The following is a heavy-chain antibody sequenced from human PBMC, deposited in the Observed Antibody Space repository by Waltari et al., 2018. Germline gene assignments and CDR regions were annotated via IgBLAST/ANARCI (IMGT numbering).Heavy chain of an antibody. CDR1: GGSFSGYY. J-gene: IGHJ4*02. V-gene: IGHV4-34*01. CDR3: ARGGYYYGSGSAFGY. D-gene: IGHD3-10*01. Sequence: QVQLQQWGAGLLKPSETLSRTCAVYGGSFSGYYWSWIRQPPGKGLEWIGEINHSGSTNYNPSLKSRVTISVDTSKNQFSLKLSSVTAADTAVYYCARGGYYYGSGSAFGYWGQGTLVTVSS. CDR2: INHSGST.